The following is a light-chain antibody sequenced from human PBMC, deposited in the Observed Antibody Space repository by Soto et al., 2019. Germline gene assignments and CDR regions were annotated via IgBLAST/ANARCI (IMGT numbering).Light chain of an antibody. CDR3: SSYAGNGYV. CDR1: SSDVGGYNY. V-gene: IGLV2-8*01. J-gene: IGLJ1*01. CDR2: EVS. Sequence: QCVLTQPPSASGSPGQSVTISCTGASSDVGGYNYVSWYQQHPGKAPKLMIYEVSKRPSGVPDRFSGSKSGNTASLTVSGLQAEDEADYFCSSYAGNGYVLGTGTKVTVL.